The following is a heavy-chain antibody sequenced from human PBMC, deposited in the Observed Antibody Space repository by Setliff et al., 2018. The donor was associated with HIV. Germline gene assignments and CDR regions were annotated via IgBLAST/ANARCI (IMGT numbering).Heavy chain of an antibody. CDR1: GGSFSGYC. D-gene: IGHD5-12*01. V-gene: IGHV4-34*01. J-gene: IGHJ6*03. CDR3: ARQGGYSGYGFYYYYYYMDV. Sequence: SETLSLTCAVYGGSFSGYCWSWIRQPPGKGLEWIGEIQHSGRINYNPSLRSRVTTSVDTSKNQFSLKLSSVTAADTAVYYCARQGGYSGYGFYYYYYYMDVWGKGTTVTVSS. CDR2: IQHSGRI.